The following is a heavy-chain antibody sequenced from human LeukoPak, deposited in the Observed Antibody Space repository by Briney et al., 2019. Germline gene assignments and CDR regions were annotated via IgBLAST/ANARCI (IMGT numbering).Heavy chain of an antibody. D-gene: IGHD3-22*01. V-gene: IGHV1-2*02. J-gene: IGHJ4*02. Sequence: ASVKVSCKASGYIFTHYYMHWVRQAPGQGLVWMGWINPNSGGTSYAQKFQDRVSMTRDTSISTAYMELSRLKSDDTAVYYCATYDSSVYYYLYWGQGALVTVSS. CDR1: GYIFTHYY. CDR3: ATYDSSVYYYLY. CDR2: INPNSGGT.